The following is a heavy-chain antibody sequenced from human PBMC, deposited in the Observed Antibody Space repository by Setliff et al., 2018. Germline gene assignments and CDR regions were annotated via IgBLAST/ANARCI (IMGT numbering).Heavy chain of an antibody. V-gene: IGHV3-23*01. D-gene: IGHD3-3*01. CDR3: AGQGPIFGSGLIPGFDQ. J-gene: IGHJ4*02. CDR1: GLTFNSYA. Sequence: PGGSLRLSCAASGLTFNSYAISWVRQAPGKGLEWVSTVSVSGDNTYYTDSVKGRFTTSRDNSKNTVSQQMSSLRTEDTAIYFCAGQGPIFGSGLIPGFDQWGQGTMVTVSS. CDR2: VSVSGDNT.